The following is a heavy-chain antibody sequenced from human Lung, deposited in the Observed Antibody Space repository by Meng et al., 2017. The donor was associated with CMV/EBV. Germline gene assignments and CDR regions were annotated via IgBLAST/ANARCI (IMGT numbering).Heavy chain of an antibody. Sequence: SETLSLXXTVSGASISDFYWSWFRQHPGKGLEWIGYIHESGNTKYNPSLTSRVTMSIDTSENQLSLRLNSVTAADGAIYYCATVGYCDGADCYIGLFDLWGQGTXVTVSS. V-gene: IGHV4-59*01. J-gene: IGHJ5*02. CDR3: ATVGYCDGADCYIGLFDL. CDR2: IHESGNT. CDR1: GASISDFY. D-gene: IGHD2-21*02.